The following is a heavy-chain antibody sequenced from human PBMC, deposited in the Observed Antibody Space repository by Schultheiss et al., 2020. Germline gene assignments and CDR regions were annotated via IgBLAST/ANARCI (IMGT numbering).Heavy chain of an antibody. J-gene: IGHJ6*02. Sequence: GGSLRLSCTASGFTFGDYAMSWVRQAPGKGLEWVGFIRSKAYGGTTEYAASVKGRFTISRDDSKSIAYLQMNSLKTEDTAVYYCTRDDMAQAPYCSSTSCYEVYYYYGMDVWGQGTTVTVSS. CDR1: GFTFGDYA. CDR2: IRSKAYGGTT. CDR3: TRDDMAQAPYCSSTSCYEVYYYYGMDV. V-gene: IGHV3-49*04. D-gene: IGHD2-2*01.